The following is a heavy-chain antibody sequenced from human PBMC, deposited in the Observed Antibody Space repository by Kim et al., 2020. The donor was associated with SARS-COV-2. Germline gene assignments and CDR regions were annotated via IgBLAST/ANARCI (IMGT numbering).Heavy chain of an antibody. D-gene: IGHD3-10*01. CDR1: GFTFSSYS. Sequence: GGSLRLSCAASGFTFSSYSMNWVRQAPGKGLEWVSAISITSTYTYYADSLKGRFTVSRDNAKNSLYLQMNSLRPDDTAVYYCAREGRRSARNKKSADAFDSWGRRTLLTVSS. CDR2: ISITSTYT. V-gene: IGHV3-21*01. J-gene: IGHJ3*02. CDR3: AREGRRSARNKKSADAFDS.